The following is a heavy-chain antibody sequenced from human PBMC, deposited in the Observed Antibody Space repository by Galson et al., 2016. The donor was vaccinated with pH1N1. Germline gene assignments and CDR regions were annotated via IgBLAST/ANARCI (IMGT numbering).Heavy chain of an antibody. CDR2: INAGNGYT. CDR1: GYTFTTYA. Sequence: SVKVSCKALGYTFTTYAVYWVRQAPGQSLEWMGWINAGNGYTKYSQKFQGRVTITSDTSASTAYMELTRLRSEDTAVYFCARDLDSASYEAKDAFDIWGQGTMVIVSS. J-gene: IGHJ3*02. D-gene: IGHD3-16*01. V-gene: IGHV1-3*01. CDR3: ARDLDSASYEAKDAFDI.